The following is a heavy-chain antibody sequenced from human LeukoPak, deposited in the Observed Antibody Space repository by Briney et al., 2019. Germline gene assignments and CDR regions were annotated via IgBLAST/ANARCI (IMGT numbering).Heavy chain of an antibody. CDR3: ARMWLGELH. D-gene: IGHD3-10*01. CDR1: GFSFSTYS. J-gene: IGHJ4*02. V-gene: IGHV3-48*02. Sequence: GGPLRLSFSASGFSFSTYSMNWLRPAPGKGLEWVSYLSGSGRTIYYADSVRGRFTISKDNAKNSLSLQMNSLRDEDTAVYYCARMWLGELHWGQGTLVTVSS. CDR2: LSGSGRTI.